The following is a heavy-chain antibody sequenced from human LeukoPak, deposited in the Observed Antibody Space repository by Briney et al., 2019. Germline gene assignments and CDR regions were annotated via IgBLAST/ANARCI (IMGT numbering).Heavy chain of an antibody. D-gene: IGHD5-18*01. CDR3: ARARGYSYGPFDY. V-gene: IGHV1-69*06. CDR2: IIPIFGTA. Sequence: VASVKVSCKASGGTFSSYAISWVRQAPGQGLEWMGGIIPIFGTANYAQKFQGRVTITADKSTSTAYMELSSLRSEDTAVYYWARARGYSYGPFDYWGQGTLVTVSS. J-gene: IGHJ4*02. CDR1: GGTFSSYA.